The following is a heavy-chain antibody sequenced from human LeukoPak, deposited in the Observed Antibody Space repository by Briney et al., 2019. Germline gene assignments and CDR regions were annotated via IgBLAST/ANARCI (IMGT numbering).Heavy chain of an antibody. CDR1: GFSVSSNY. Sequence: GGSLRLSCAASGFSVSSNYMNWVRQAPGKGLEWVSIIYSGGTTYYADSVKGRFTISRDNSKNTLYLQMNSLRAEDTAVYYCARGEITMVRGVISNAFDIWGQGTMVTVSS. CDR2: IYSGGTT. D-gene: IGHD3-10*01. CDR3: ARGEITMVRGVISNAFDI. J-gene: IGHJ3*02. V-gene: IGHV3-53*05.